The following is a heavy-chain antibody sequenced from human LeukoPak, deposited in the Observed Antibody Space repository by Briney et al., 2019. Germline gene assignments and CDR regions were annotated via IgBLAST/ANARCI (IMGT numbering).Heavy chain of an antibody. J-gene: IGHJ5*02. CDR3: ARHSGTTGTTSP. V-gene: IGHV3-30*04. CDR1: GFTFRYYA. Sequence: GGSLRLSCAASGFTFRYYAMHWVRQAPGKGLEWVAVISNDGSKKYHVDSVKGRFTISRDNSKTTLYLQMNSLRLEDTAVYYCARHSGTTGTTSPWGQGTLVTVSS. CDR2: ISNDGSKK. D-gene: IGHD1-1*01.